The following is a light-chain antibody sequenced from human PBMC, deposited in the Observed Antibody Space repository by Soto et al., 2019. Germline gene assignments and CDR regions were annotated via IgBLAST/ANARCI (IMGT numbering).Light chain of an antibody. J-gene: IGKJ1*01. Sequence: DIQMTQSPSSLSASVGDRVTITWRASQGIRNDLGWYQQKPGKAPKLLIYDASSLESGVPSRFSGSGSGTEFTLTISSLQPDDFATYYCQHYNSYSEAFGQGTKVDI. CDR1: QGIRND. CDR2: DAS. V-gene: IGKV1-17*01. CDR3: QHYNSYSEA.